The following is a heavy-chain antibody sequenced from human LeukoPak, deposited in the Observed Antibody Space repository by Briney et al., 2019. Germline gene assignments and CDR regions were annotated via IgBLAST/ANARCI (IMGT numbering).Heavy chain of an antibody. Sequence: GGSLRLSCAASGFTFSSYAMHWVRQAPGKGLEYVSAISSNGGSTYYANSVKGRFTISRDNSKNTLYLQMGSLRAEDMAVYYCASHTVVTGNDAFDIWGQGTMVTVSS. V-gene: IGHV3-64*01. CDR3: ASHTVVTGNDAFDI. CDR1: GFTFSSYA. J-gene: IGHJ3*02. CDR2: ISSNGGST. D-gene: IGHD4-23*01.